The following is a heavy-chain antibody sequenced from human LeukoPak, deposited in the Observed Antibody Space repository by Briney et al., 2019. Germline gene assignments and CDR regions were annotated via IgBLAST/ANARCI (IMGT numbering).Heavy chain of an antibody. Sequence: SVKVSCKASGGTFSSDTINWVRQAPGQGLEWMGRIIPILGIANYAQKFQGRVTITADKSTSTAYMELSSLRSEDTAVYYCARSPTSYSSGWYGFSGAFDIWGQGTMVTVSS. CDR1: GGTFSSDT. D-gene: IGHD6-19*01. V-gene: IGHV1-69*02. J-gene: IGHJ3*02. CDR2: IIPILGIA. CDR3: ARSPTSYSSGWYGFSGAFDI.